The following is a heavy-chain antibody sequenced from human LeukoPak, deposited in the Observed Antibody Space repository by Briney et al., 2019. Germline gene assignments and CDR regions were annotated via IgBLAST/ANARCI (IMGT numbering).Heavy chain of an antibody. Sequence: GASVKVSCKASGYTFTSYGISWVRQAPGQGLEWMGWISAYNGNTNYAQKLQGRVTMTTDTSTSTAYMELRSLRSDDTAVYYCARADGSGSYSGPYSWFDPWGQGTLVTVSS. CDR3: ARADGSGSYSGPYSWFDP. V-gene: IGHV1-18*01. CDR2: ISAYNGNT. D-gene: IGHD3-10*01. CDR1: GYTFTSYG. J-gene: IGHJ5*02.